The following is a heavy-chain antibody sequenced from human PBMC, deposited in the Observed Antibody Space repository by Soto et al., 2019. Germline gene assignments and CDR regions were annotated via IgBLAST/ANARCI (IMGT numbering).Heavy chain of an antibody. V-gene: IGHV1-69*01. CDR1: GGTFSSYA. CDR2: IIPIFGTA. D-gene: IGHD4-17*01. J-gene: IGHJ6*02. Sequence: QVQLVQSGAEVKKPGSSVKVSCKASGGTFSSYAISWVRQAPGQGLEWMGGIIPIFGTANYAQKFQGRVTITADESTSTAYMELSSLRSEDTAVYYCVRDGDGDYVRDYYYYYYYGMDVWGQGTTVTVSS. CDR3: VRDGDGDYVRDYYYYYYYGMDV.